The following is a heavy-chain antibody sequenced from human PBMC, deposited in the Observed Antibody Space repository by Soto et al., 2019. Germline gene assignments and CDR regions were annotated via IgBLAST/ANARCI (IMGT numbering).Heavy chain of an antibody. V-gene: IGHV4-34*01. CDR3: ARRRVYGVVLYYFDY. Sequence: SETLSLTCAVYGGSFTNYYWSWIRQPPGKGLEWIGEIHHSGSITYNPSLKSRVTLSVDTSKNQVSLKLSSVTAADTAVYYCARRRVYGVVLYYFDYWGHGTQVTVYS. CDR1: GGSFTNYY. J-gene: IGHJ4*03. CDR2: IHHSGSI. D-gene: IGHD3-3*01.